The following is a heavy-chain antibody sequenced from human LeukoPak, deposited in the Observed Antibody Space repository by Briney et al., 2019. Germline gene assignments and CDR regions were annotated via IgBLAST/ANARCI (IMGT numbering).Heavy chain of an antibody. V-gene: IGHV4-39*01. Sequence: SETLSLTCTVSGGSISSSSYYWGWIRQPPGKGLEGIGSIYYSGSTYYNPSLKSRVTISVDTSKNQFSLKLSSVTAADTAVYYCARRTMVRGAKAFDYWGQGTLVTVSS. D-gene: IGHD3-10*01. J-gene: IGHJ4*02. CDR2: IYYSGST. CDR3: ARRTMVRGAKAFDY. CDR1: GGSISSSSYY.